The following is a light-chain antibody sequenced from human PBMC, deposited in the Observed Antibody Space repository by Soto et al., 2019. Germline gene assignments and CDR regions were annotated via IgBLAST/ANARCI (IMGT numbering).Light chain of an antibody. V-gene: IGLV1-47*01. CDR1: SSTGGSKH. CDR3: AACDDTFSTYV. CDR2: KNN. Sequence: QSALTQPPSASGTPGQRVTISCSGYSSTGGSKHVYWYQKFPGMAPKLLISKNNQRPSESPDGFAVSKSGTSASLAISGLRSDHEADYHCAACDDTFSTYVFGSGTKVT. J-gene: IGLJ1*01.